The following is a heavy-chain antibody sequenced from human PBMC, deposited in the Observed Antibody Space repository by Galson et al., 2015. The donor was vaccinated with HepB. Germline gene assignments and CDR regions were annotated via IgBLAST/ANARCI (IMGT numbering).Heavy chain of an antibody. CDR2: IYYSGST. Sequence: SETLSLTCTVSGGSISSSSYYWGWIRQPPGKGLEWIGSIYYSGSTYYNPSLKSRVTISVDTSKNQFSLKLTSVTAADRAVYYCACAEGASIRDCWGQGTLLTVSS. CDR3: ACAEGASIRDC. J-gene: IGHJ4*02. CDR1: GGSISSSSYY. V-gene: IGHV4-39*07.